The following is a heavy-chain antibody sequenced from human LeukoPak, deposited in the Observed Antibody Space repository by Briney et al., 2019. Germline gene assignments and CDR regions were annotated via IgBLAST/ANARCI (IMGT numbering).Heavy chain of an antibody. CDR1: GFTFSSYD. V-gene: IGHV3-13*01. CDR3: ARGARGWYIVDY. J-gene: IGHJ4*02. D-gene: IGHD6-19*01. Sequence: GGSLRLSCAASGFTFSSYDMHWVRQATGKGLEWVSAIGTAGDTYYPGSVKGRFTISRENAKNSLYLQMNSLRAGDTAVYYCARGARGWYIVDYWGQGTLVTVSS. CDR2: IGTAGDT.